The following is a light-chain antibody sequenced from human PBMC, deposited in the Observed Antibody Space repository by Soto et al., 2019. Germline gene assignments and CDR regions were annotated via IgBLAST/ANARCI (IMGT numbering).Light chain of an antibody. J-gene: IGLJ1*01. CDR1: SSNIGGGYD. CDR3: QSYDSSLSIHV. V-gene: IGLV1-40*01. Sequence: QSVLTQPPSVSGAPGQRVTISCTGSSSNIGGGYDVHWYQQVPGTAPKLLIYGNSNRPSGVPDRFAGSKSGTSASLAITGLQAEDEADYSCQSYDSSLSIHVFGTGTKVTVL. CDR2: GNS.